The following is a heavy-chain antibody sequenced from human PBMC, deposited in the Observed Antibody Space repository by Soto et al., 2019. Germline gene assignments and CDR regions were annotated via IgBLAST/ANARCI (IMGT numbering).Heavy chain of an antibody. CDR2: IIPIFGTA. Sequence: GASVKVSCKASGGTFSSYAISWVRQAPGQGLEWMGGIIPIFGTANYAQKFQGRVTITADESTSTAYMELSSLRSEDTAVYYCARGRGFAHDYPVGSNWFDPWGQGTLVTVSS. D-gene: IGHD4-17*01. J-gene: IGHJ5*02. CDR1: GGTFSSYA. V-gene: IGHV1-69*13. CDR3: ARGRGFAHDYPVGSNWFDP.